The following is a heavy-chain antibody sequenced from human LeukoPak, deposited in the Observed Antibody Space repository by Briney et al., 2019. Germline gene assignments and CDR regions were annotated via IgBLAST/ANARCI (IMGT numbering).Heavy chain of an antibody. CDR1: GFTFSDYY. Sequence: GGSLRLSCAASGFTFSDYYMSWIRQAPGKGLEWVSYISSSGSTIYYADSVKGRFTISRDNAKNSLYLQMSSLRAEDTAVYYCARDIAAASFDYWGQGTLVTVSS. CDR3: ARDIAAASFDY. J-gene: IGHJ4*02. CDR2: ISSSGSTI. D-gene: IGHD6-6*01. V-gene: IGHV3-11*01.